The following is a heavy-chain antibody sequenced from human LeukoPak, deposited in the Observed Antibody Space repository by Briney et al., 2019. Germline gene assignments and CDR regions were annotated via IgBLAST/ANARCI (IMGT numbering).Heavy chain of an antibody. D-gene: IGHD4-23*01. CDR3: ARELGATVVNYGMDV. V-gene: IGHV4-59*01. CDR1: GGSISNYY. CDR2: IHYRGCT. J-gene: IGHJ6*02. Sequence: SETLSLTCTVSGGSISNYYWSWIRQPPGKGLEWIGYIHYRGCTNYNPSLKSRVTMSVDTSKNQLSLKLTSMTAADTAVYYCARELGATVVNYGMDVWGQGTTVTVSS.